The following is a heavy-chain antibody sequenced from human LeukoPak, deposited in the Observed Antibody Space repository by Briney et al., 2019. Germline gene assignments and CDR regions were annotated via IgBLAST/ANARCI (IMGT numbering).Heavy chain of an antibody. CDR3: ARDLMSGIAALDDP. CDR2: IIPILGIA. CDR1: GGTFSSYA. V-gene: IGHV1-69*04. J-gene: IGHJ5*02. D-gene: IGHD6-13*01. Sequence: SVKVSCKASGGTFSSYAISWVRQAPGQGLEWMGRIIPILGIANYAQKFQGRVTITADKSTSTAYMELSSLRSEDTAVYYCARDLMSGIAALDDPWGQGTLVTVSS.